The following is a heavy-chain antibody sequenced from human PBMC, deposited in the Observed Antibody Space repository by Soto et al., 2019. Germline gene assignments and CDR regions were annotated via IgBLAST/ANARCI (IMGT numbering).Heavy chain of an antibody. J-gene: IGHJ6*02. CDR1: GYTFTSYG. V-gene: IGHV1-18*04. CDR2: ISAYNGNT. D-gene: IGHD1-26*01. Sequence: ASVKVSCKASGYTFTSYGISWVRQAPGQGLEWMGWISAYNGNTNYAQKLQGRVTMTTDTSTSTAYMELRSLRSDDTAVYYCARDALVRGYYYYGMDVWGQGTTVTVSS. CDR3: ARDALVRGYYYYGMDV.